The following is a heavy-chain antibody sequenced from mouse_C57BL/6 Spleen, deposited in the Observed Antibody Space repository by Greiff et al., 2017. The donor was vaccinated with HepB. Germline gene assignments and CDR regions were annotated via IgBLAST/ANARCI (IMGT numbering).Heavy chain of an antibody. CDR1: GYSITSGYY. Sequence: VQLQQSGPGLVKPSQSLSLTCSVTGYSITSGYYWNWIRQFPGNKLEWMGYISYDGSNNYNPSLKNRISITRYTSKNQFFLKLNSVTTEDTATYYCARDGFAMDYWGQGTSVTVSS. J-gene: IGHJ4*01. V-gene: IGHV3-6*01. CDR3: ARDGFAMDY. CDR2: ISYDGSN.